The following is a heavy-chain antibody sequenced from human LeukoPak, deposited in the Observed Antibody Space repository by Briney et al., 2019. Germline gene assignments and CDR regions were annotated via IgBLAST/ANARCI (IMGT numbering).Heavy chain of an antibody. CDR3: ARWMYSGSSAAAFDI. CDR1: GYTFTGYY. CDR2: INPNSGGT. Sequence: ASVKVSCKASGYTFTGYYMHWVRQAPGQGLEWMGWINPNSGGTNYAQKFQGRVTMTRDTSISTAYMELSRLRSDDTAVYYCARWMYSGSSAAAFDIWGQGTMVTVSS. D-gene: IGHD1-26*01. J-gene: IGHJ3*02. V-gene: IGHV1-2*02.